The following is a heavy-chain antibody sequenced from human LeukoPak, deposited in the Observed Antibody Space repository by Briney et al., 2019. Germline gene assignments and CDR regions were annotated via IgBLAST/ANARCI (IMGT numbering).Heavy chain of an antibody. V-gene: IGHV4-4*07. CDR3: ASGDFGVAYYMDV. D-gene: IGHD3-3*01. Sequence: SETLSLTCTVSGGSISSYYWSWIRQPAGKGLEWIGRIYTSGSTNYNPSLKSRVTISVDTSKNQFSLKLSSVTAADTAVYYCASGDFGVAYYMDVWGKGTTVTVSS. CDR2: IYTSGST. CDR1: GGSISSYY. J-gene: IGHJ6*03.